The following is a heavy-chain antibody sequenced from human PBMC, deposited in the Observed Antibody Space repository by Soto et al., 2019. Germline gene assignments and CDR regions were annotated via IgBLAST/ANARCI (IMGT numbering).Heavy chain of an antibody. J-gene: IGHJ4*02. CDR1: GACISSGDDY. CDR2: IDNSGNI. Sequence: QVQLVESGPGLVKPSQTLSLTCTVSGACISSGDDYWTWIRQPPGKGLEWIGYIDNSGNIYHNPSLKSRLTISLDTSKNQFSLKVSSVTAADTAVYYCVRGNDFGDFFDYWGQGTLVTVSS. D-gene: IGHD4-17*01. V-gene: IGHV4-30-4*01. CDR3: VRGNDFGDFFDY.